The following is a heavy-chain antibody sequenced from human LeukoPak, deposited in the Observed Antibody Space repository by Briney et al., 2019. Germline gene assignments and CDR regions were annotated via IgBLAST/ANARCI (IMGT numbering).Heavy chain of an antibody. J-gene: IGHJ3*01. D-gene: IGHD6-6*01. CDR2: ISSSSSYI. Sequence: GGSLRLSCAASGFTFSDYYMSWIRQAPGKGLEWVSSISSSSSYIYYADSVKGRFTISRDNAKNSLYLQMNSLRAEDTAVYYCARDFASSSSSWGQGTMVTVSS. CDR1: GFTFSDYY. CDR3: ARDFASSSSS. V-gene: IGHV3-11*06.